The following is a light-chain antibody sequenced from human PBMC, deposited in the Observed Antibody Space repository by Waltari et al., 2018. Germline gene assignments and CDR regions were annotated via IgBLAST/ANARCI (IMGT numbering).Light chain of an antibody. CDR2: GND. Sequence: QSVLTQPPSASGTPGQRVTISCSGGNSNIGSNIANWYQKVPGTAPKLHIYGNDQRPAAVPDRVAGSKSGTSASLAISGLQSEDDAEYYCAAWDDSLNDVLFGGGTKLTVL. V-gene: IGLV1-44*01. J-gene: IGLJ2*01. CDR1: NSNIGSNI. CDR3: AAWDDSLNDVL.